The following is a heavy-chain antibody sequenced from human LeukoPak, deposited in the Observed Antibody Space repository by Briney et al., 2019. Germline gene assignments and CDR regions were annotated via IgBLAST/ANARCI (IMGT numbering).Heavy chain of an antibody. J-gene: IGHJ3*02. CDR1: GGTFSSYA. CDR3: AIVKGSGDAFDI. V-gene: IGHV1-69*05. Sequence: SVKVSCKASGGTFSSYAISWVRQAPGQGLEWMGGIIPIFGTANYAQKFQGRVTITTDESTSTAYMELSSLRSEDTAVYYCAIVKGSGDAFDIWGQGTMVTVSS. CDR2: IIPIFGTA. D-gene: IGHD3-10*01.